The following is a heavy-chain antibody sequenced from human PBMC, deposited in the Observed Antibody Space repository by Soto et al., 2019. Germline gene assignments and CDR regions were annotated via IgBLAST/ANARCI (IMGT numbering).Heavy chain of an antibody. V-gene: IGHV1-2*04. CDR3: ARDPDYYGSGSYYKSPRGWFDP. J-gene: IGHJ5*02. CDR2: INPNSGGT. D-gene: IGHD3-10*01. CDR1: GYTFTGYY. Sequence: ASVKVSCKASGYTFTGYYMHWVRQAPGQGLEWMGWINPNSGGTNYAQKFQGWVTMTRDTSISTAYMELSRLRSDDTAVYYCARDPDYYGSGSYYKSPRGWFDPWGQGTLVTVS.